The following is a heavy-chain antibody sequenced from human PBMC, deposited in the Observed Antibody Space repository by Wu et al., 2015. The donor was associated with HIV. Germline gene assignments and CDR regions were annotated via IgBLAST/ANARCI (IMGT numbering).Heavy chain of an antibody. D-gene: IGHD6-19*01. CDR1: GYTFTSYE. V-gene: IGHV1-8*02. J-gene: IGHJ2*01. CDR3: ARDRPHSSGWYSGYWYFDL. Sequence: QVQLVQSGAEVKKPGASVKVSCKASGYTFTSYEINWVRQATGQGLEWMGWMNPNSGNTGFAQKFQGRVTMTTDTSTSTAYMELRSLRSDDTAVYYCARDRPHSSGWYSGYWYFDLWGRGTLVTVSS. CDR2: MNPNSGNT.